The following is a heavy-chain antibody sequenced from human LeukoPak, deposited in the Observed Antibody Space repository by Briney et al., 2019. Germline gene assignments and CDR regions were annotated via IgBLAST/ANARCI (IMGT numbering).Heavy chain of an antibody. V-gene: IGHV4-59*08. D-gene: IGHD4-23*01. Sequence: PSETLSLTCTVSGGSISSYYWSWIRQPPGKGLEWIGYIYYSGSTNYNPSLKSRVTISVDTSKNQFSPKLSSVTAADKAVYYCARRIRGGNSAYYFDYWGQGTLVTVSS. CDR2: IYYSGST. CDR3: ARRIRGGNSAYYFDY. CDR1: GGSISSYY. J-gene: IGHJ4*02.